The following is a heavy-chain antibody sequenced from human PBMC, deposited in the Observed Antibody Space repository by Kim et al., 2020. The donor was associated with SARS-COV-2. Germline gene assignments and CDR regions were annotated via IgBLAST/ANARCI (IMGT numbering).Heavy chain of an antibody. Sequence: GGSLRLSCAASGFTFSYYAMSWVRQAPGKGLEWVSGIRSSGGSTFYADSVKGRFTISRDNSKNTLYLQMNSLRAEDTAVYYCAKNAGTAAEYYFDYWGQGTLATVSS. CDR1: GFTFSYYA. V-gene: IGHV3-23*01. CDR3: AKNAGTAAEYYFDY. CDR2: IRSSGGST. D-gene: IGHD6-13*01. J-gene: IGHJ4*02.